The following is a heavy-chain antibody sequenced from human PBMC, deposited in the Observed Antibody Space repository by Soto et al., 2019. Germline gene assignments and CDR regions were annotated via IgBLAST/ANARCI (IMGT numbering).Heavy chain of an antibody. V-gene: IGHV3-48*03. CDR3: ARGGWGYYYYYGMDV. D-gene: IGHD6-19*01. Sequence: GGSLRLSCAASGFTFSSYEMNWVRQAPGKGLEWVSYISSSGSTIYYADSVKGRFTISRDNAKNSLYLQMNSLRAEDTAVYYCARGGWGYYYYYGMDVWGQGTTVNVSS. CDR1: GFTFSSYE. CDR2: ISSSGSTI. J-gene: IGHJ6*02.